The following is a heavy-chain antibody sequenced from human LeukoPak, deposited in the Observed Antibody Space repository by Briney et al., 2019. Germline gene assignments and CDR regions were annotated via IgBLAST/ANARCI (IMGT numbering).Heavy chain of an antibody. J-gene: IGHJ3*02. D-gene: IGHD2-15*01. CDR3: ARAYCSGGSCYSDAFDI. V-gene: IGHV1-46*01. Sequence: ASVKVSCKASGYTFTSYYMHWVRQAPGQGREWMGIINPSGGSTSYAQKFQGRVTMTRDTSTSTVYMELSSLRSEDTAVYYCARAYCSGGSCYSDAFDIWGQGTMVTVSS. CDR1: GYTFTSYY. CDR2: INPSGGST.